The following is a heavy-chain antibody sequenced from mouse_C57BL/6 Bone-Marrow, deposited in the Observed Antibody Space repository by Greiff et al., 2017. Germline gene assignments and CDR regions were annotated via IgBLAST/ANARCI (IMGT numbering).Heavy chain of an antibody. J-gene: IGHJ2*01. V-gene: IGHV1-52*01. D-gene: IGHD4-1*01. CDR3: ASSDWGGWGY. CDR2: IDPSDSET. Sequence: QVQLQQPGAELVRPGSSVKLSCKASGYNFTSYWMHWVKQRPIQGLEWIGNIDPSDSETHYNQKFKDKATLTVDKSSSTAYMQLSSLTSEDSAVFYWASSDWGGWGYWGQGTTLTVSS. CDR1: GYNFTSYW.